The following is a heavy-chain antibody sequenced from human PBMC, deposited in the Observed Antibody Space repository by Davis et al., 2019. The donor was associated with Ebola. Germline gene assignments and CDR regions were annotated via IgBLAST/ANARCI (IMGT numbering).Heavy chain of an antibody. CDR3: ARGRHLSVSPFAY. CDR2: IHSSGNT. J-gene: IGHJ4*02. V-gene: IGHV4-59*11. Sequence: PSDPLSPTCLLPGSPFSSPFWTWIRQSPGKGLEWIGYIHSSGNTNYNPSFKSRVTASLDASKSQSSLKLSSVTAAETAVYYCARGRHLSVSPFAYGGQGILVTVSS. CDR1: GSPFSSPF. D-gene: IGHD5/OR15-5a*01.